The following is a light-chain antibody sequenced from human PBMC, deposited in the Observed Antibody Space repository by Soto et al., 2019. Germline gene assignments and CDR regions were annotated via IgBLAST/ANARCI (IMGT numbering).Light chain of an antibody. V-gene: IGLV1-47*01. CDR1: SSNIGTNY. Sequence: QSVLSQPPSASGTPGQRVTVSCSGSSSNIGTNYVYWYQQLPATAPKLLIYRNNQRPSGVPDRFAGSKSGTSASLAISGRRSEEEADYFCAAWDDSLSGVLFGGGTKLTVL. CDR2: RNN. J-gene: IGLJ3*02. CDR3: AAWDDSLSGVL.